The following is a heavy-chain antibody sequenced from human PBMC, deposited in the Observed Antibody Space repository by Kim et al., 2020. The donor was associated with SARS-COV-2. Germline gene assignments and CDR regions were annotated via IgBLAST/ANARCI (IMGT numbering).Heavy chain of an antibody. D-gene: IGHD3-3*01. J-gene: IGHJ4*02. V-gene: IGHV3-53*01. CDR1: GFTVSSNY. CDR3: ARNLGSIVAKTNYFDS. Sequence: GGSLRLSCAASGFTVSSNYMSWVRQAPGKGLEWVSVIYSGGSTYYADSVKGRFTISTDNAKNTLYLQMNSLRVEDTAVYYCARNLGSIVAKTNYFDSWGQGTLVTVSS. CDR2: IYSGGST.